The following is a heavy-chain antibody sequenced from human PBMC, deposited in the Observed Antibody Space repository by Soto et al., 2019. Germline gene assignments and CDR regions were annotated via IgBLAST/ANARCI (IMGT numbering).Heavy chain of an antibody. CDR2: ISYDGSNK. Sequence: GGSLRLSCAASGFSFSSYGMHWVRQAPGKGLEWVAVISYDGSNKYYADSVKGRFTISRDNSKNTLYLQMNSLRAEDTAVYYCAKDTNGRPPYYYGMDVWGQGTTVTVSS. CDR1: GFSFSSYG. J-gene: IGHJ6*02. V-gene: IGHV3-30*18. D-gene: IGHD1-26*01. CDR3: AKDTNGRPPYYYGMDV.